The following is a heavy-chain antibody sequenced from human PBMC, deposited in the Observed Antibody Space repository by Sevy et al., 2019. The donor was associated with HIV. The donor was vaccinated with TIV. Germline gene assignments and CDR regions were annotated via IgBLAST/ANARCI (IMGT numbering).Heavy chain of an antibody. Sequence: GGSLRLSCVASGFSFSSYGMHWVRQAPGKGLEWVSSVSSSSSYIYYADLVEGRFTISRDNAKNSLYLQMNSLRAEDTAVYYCARDRGSSSIGYGMDVWGQGTTVTVSS. D-gene: IGHD6-19*01. CDR3: ARDRGSSSIGYGMDV. J-gene: IGHJ6*02. V-gene: IGHV3-21*06. CDR1: GFSFSSYG. CDR2: VSSSSSYI.